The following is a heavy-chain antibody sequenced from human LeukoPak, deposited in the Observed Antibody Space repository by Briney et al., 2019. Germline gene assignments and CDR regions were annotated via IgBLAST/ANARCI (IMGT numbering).Heavy chain of an antibody. J-gene: IGHJ6*02. V-gene: IGHV1-8*01. Sequence: ASVKVSCKASGYTFTSYDINWVRQATGQGLGWMGWMNPNSGNTGYAQKFQGRVTMTRNTSISTAYMELSSLRSEDTAVYYCARVAYGDFWSGYYYYYGMDVWGQGTTVTVSS. D-gene: IGHD3-3*01. CDR2: MNPNSGNT. CDR3: ARVAYGDFWSGYYYYYGMDV. CDR1: GYTFTSYD.